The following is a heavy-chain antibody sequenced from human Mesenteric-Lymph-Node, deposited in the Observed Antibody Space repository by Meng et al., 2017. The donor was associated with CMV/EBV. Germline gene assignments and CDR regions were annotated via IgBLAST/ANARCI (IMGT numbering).Heavy chain of an antibody. CDR3: ARGLNWVLSGYFDY. Sequence: GESLKISCKASGYRFSTDWIGWVRQTPGKGLEWVGIIFPGDSDTSYSPSFQGQVTISAAKSITTAYLQWSSLKASDTAIYYCARGLNWVLSGYFDYWGQGTLVTVSS. D-gene: IGHD2-2*03. V-gene: IGHV5-51*01. CDR1: GYRFSTDW. CDR2: IFPGDSDT. J-gene: IGHJ4*02.